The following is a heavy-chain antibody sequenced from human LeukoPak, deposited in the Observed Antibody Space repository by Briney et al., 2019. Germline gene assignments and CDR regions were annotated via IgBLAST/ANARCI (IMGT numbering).Heavy chain of an antibody. J-gene: IGHJ4*02. Sequence: SETLSLTCTVSGGSISSYYWSWIRQPPGKGLKWIGYIYYSGSTNYNPSLKSRVTISVDTSKNQFSLKLSSVTAADTAVFYCARYRSSGLDYWGQGTLVTVSS. CDR1: GGSISSYY. CDR3: ARYRSSGLDY. V-gene: IGHV4-59*08. CDR2: IYYSGST. D-gene: IGHD6-6*01.